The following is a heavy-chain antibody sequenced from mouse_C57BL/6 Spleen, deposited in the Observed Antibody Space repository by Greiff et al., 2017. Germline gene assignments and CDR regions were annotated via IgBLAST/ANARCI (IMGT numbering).Heavy chain of an antibody. CDR2: IDPSDSYT. CDR3: ARCSDRYGSSDY. J-gene: IGHJ2*01. V-gene: IGHV1-69*01. D-gene: IGHD1-1*01. Sequence: QVQLQQPGAELVMPGASVKLSCKASGYTFTSYWMHWVKQRPGQGLEWIGEIDPSDSYTNYNQKFKGKSTLTVDKSSSTAYMQLSSRTSEDSAVYYCARCSDRYGSSDYWGQGTTLTVSS. CDR1: GYTFTSYW.